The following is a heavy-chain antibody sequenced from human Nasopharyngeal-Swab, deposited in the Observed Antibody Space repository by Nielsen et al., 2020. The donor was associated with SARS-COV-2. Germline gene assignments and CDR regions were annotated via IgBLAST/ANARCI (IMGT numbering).Heavy chain of an antibody. CDR1: GFTFSDYY. D-gene: IGHD4-17*01. CDR3: AREGYGDYAYYFDY. CDR2: ISSSSSTI. J-gene: IGHJ4*02. Sequence: GESLKISCAASGFTFSDYYMSWIRQAPGKGLEWVSYISSSSSTIYYADSVKGRFTISRDNAKNSLYLQMNSLRAEDTAVYYCAREGYGDYAYYFDYWGQGTLVTVSS. V-gene: IGHV3-11*04.